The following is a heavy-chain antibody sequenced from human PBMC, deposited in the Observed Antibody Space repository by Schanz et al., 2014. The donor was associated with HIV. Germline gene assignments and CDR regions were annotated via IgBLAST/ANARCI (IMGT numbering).Heavy chain of an antibody. Sequence: QVQLVQSGAEVKKPGASVKVSCKASGYTFTNYFIHWVRQAPGQGLEWMGWINPNSGDTDYAQKFQGRVTMTRDTSISTAYMELSRLRSDDTAVYYCAREKFSTLTGYPQNAFDIWGQGTMVTVSS. V-gene: IGHV1-2*02. CDR3: AREKFSTLTGYPQNAFDI. J-gene: IGHJ3*02. D-gene: IGHD3-9*01. CDR1: GYTFTNYF. CDR2: INPNSGDT.